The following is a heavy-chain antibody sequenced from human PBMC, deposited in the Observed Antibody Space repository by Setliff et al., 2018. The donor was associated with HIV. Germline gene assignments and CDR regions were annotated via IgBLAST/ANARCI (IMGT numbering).Heavy chain of an antibody. J-gene: IGHJ5*02. V-gene: IGHV3-23*01. CDR3: AKSAINGVA. CDR1: GFTVSSNN. D-gene: IGHD3-3*01. Sequence: PGGSLRLSCAASGFTVSSNNMNWVRQPPGKGLEWVSAISGSGEKSTFSDSVKGRFIISRDNSNKTLFLQMSGLGVDDTAVYYCAKSAINGVAWGQGTLVTVSS. CDR2: ISGSGEKS.